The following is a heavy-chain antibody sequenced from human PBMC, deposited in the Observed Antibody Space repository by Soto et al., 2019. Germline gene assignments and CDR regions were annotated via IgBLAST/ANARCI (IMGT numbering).Heavy chain of an antibody. D-gene: IGHD1-26*01. Sequence: QVQLVQSGAEVKKPGASVKVPCKAPETTSTSMDINWCGRPPEQGLEWMGWMDPNSGNTGYAQKFQGRVTMTRNTSISTAYMELSSLRSEDTAMYYCARGGRISGVYWGQGTLVTVSS. CDR2: MDPNSGNT. CDR1: ETTSTSMD. CDR3: ARGGRISGVY. J-gene: IGHJ4*02. V-gene: IGHV1-8*01.